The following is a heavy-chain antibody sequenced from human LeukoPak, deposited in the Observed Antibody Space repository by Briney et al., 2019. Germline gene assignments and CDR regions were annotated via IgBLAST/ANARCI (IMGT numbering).Heavy chain of an antibody. J-gene: IGHJ5*02. V-gene: IGHV4-59*08. CDR3: ARLGRSSFFWREGSWFDP. Sequence: PSETLSLTCTVSGGSISSYYWSWIRQPPGKGLEWIGYIYYSGSTNYNPSLKSRVTISVDTSKNQFSLKLSSVTAADTAVYYCARLGRSSFFWREGSWFDPWGQGTLVTVSS. CDR1: GGSISSYY. CDR2: IYYSGST. D-gene: IGHD6-6*01.